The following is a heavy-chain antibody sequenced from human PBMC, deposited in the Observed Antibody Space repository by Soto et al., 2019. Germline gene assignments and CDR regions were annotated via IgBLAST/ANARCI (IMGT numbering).Heavy chain of an antibody. D-gene: IGHD3-16*02. CDR2: IYWDDDK. Sequence: QITLKESGPTLVKPTQTLTLTCTFSGFSLSTSGVGVGWIRQPPGKALEWLALIYWDDDKRYSPSLKSRLTLTKDTSKSQVVLTLTNMDRVDTAAYYCAHRPHVYVWGSDRYFDYWGQGTLVTVSS. CDR1: GFSLSTSGVG. V-gene: IGHV2-5*02. J-gene: IGHJ4*02. CDR3: AHRPHVYVWGSDRYFDY.